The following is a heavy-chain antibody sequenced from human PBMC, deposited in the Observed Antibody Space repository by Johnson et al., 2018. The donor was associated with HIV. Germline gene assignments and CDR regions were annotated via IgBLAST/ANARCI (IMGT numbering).Heavy chain of an antibody. J-gene: IGHJ3*02. V-gene: IGHV3-15*01. Sequence: VQLVESGGGLVKPGGSLRLSCAASGFTFSNAWMTWVRQAPGKGLEWIGRIKRKTDGGTTDYAAPVKGRFTISRDDSKNTLYLQMNSLKTEDTAVYYCTTYTAMVTMYVEIKGGAFDIWGQGTMVTVSS. CDR1: GFTFSNAW. CDR3: TTYTAMVTMYVEIKGGAFDI. CDR2: IKRKTDGGTT. D-gene: IGHD5-18*01.